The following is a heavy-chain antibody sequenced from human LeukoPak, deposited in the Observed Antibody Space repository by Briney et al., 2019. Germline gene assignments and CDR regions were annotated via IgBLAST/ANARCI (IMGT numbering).Heavy chain of an antibody. D-gene: IGHD4-17*01. CDR3: AMTTVTTYYYYYYYMDV. Sequence: ASVKVSCKASGYTFTSYGISWVRQAPGQGLEWMGWISAYNGNTNYAQKLQGRVTMTTDTSTSTAYMELRSLRSDDTAVYYCAMTTVTTYYYYYYYMDVWGKGTTVTVSS. CDR1: GYTFTSYG. CDR2: ISAYNGNT. J-gene: IGHJ6*03. V-gene: IGHV1-18*01.